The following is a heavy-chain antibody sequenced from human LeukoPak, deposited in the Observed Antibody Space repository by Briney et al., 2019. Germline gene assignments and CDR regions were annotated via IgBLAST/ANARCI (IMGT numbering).Heavy chain of an antibody. CDR2: IKSKTDGGTT. CDR1: GFTFSNAW. CDR3: TTPPHYDIQTGY. J-gene: IGHJ4*02. Sequence: GGSLRLSCAASGFTFSNAWMSWVRQAPGKGLEWVGHIKSKTDGGTTDYAAPVKGRFTISRDDSKNTLYLQMNSLKTEDTAVYYCTTPPHYDIQTGYWGQGTLVTVSS. V-gene: IGHV3-15*01. D-gene: IGHD3-9*01.